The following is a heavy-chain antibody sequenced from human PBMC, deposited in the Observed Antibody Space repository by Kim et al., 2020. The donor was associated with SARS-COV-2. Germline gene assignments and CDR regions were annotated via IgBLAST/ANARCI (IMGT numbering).Heavy chain of an antibody. Sequence: YADSVKGRCTISRDNSKNTLYLQMGSLRVEDMAVYYCARDAGTLYWHLDLWGRGTLVTVSS. CDR3: ARDAGTLYWHLDL. D-gene: IGHD1-1*01. J-gene: IGHJ2*01. V-gene: IGHV3-64*02.